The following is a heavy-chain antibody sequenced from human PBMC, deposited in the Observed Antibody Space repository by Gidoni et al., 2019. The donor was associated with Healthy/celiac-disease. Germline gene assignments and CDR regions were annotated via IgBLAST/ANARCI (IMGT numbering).Heavy chain of an antibody. D-gene: IGHD6-19*01. CDR2: ISGSGGGT. J-gene: IGHJ4*02. V-gene: IGHV3-23*01. CDR3: AKGGSGGWDLDY. Sequence: EVQLLESGGGLVQPGGSLRLSCAASGFTFSSYAMSWVRQAPGKGLEWVSTISGSGGGTSYSDSVRGRFTISRDNSKNTLYLQMNSLRVEDTAVYYCAKGGSGGWDLDYWGQGTLVTVSS. CDR1: GFTFSSYA.